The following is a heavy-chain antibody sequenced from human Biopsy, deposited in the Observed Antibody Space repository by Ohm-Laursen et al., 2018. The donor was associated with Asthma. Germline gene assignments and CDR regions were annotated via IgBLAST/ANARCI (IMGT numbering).Heavy chain of an antibody. D-gene: IGHD3-16*01. J-gene: IGHJ2*01. CDR1: GYPFTDYY. CDR2: IDPNSGGT. CDR3: ARIKIRIGAGTDRYFDL. Sequence: GASVKVSCKASGYPFTDYYVHWVRQAPGQGLEWIGRIDPNSGGTNYAQKFLGRVTMTRDTSVNTAFMVLSRLRSDDTAVYYCARIKIRIGAGTDRYFDLWGRGTLVTVSS. V-gene: IGHV1-2*06.